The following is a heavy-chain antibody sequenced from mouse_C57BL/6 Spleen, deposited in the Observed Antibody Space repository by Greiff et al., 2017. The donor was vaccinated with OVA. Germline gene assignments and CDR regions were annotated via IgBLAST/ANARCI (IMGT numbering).Heavy chain of an antibody. Sequence: EVKLMESGGGLVKPGGSLKLSCAASGFTFSSYTMSWVRQTPEKRLEWVATISGGGGNTYYPDSVKGRFTISRDNAKNTLYLQMSSLRSEDTALYYCARQPLKDGYYEGWYFDVWGTGTTVTVSS. D-gene: IGHD2-3*01. CDR2: ISGGGGNT. V-gene: IGHV5-9*01. CDR3: ARQPLKDGYYEGWYFDV. J-gene: IGHJ1*03. CDR1: GFTFSSYT.